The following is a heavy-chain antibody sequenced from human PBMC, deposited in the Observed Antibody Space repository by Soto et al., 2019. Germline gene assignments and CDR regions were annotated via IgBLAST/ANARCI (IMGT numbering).Heavy chain of an antibody. V-gene: IGHV1-18*04. CDR2: ISVYNGNT. J-gene: IGHJ4*02. CDR3: ARDLDWRRYHELSY. D-gene: IGHD2-2*01. Sequence: QVQLVQSGTEVKRPGASVKVSCKASGYTFTNYGISWVRQAPGQGLEWMGWISVYNGNTNYAQKLQGRVTMTTDTPTSTAYMEVRSLRSDDTAVYYCARDLDWRRYHELSYWGQGTPVTVSS. CDR1: GYTFTNYG.